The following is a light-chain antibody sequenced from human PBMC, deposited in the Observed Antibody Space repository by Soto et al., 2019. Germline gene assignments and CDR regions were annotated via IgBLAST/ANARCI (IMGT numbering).Light chain of an antibody. Sequence: EIMMTQSPATLSVCPGERATLSCRASQSVSSNLAWYQQKPGQAPRLLIYGASTRATGIPARFSGSGSGTEFTLTISSLQSEDFAVYYCQQYNNWPPRAWTFGQGTKVEIK. V-gene: IGKV3-15*01. CDR3: QQYNNWPPRAWT. CDR2: GAS. J-gene: IGKJ1*01. CDR1: QSVSSN.